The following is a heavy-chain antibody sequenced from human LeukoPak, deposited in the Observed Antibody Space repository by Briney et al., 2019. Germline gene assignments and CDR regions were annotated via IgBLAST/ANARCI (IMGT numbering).Heavy chain of an antibody. V-gene: IGHV3-23*01. CDR2: ITGSGGIT. J-gene: IGHJ4*02. D-gene: IGHD3-9*01. Sequence: GGSLRLSCVASGVTFSNYAMSWVRQAPGKGLEWVSAITGSGGITYYADSVKGGFTISIDNSKNTLYLQMTSLRAEDTAVYYCAKWGDYDVLTGYYDPDYWGQGTLVTVSS. CDR1: GVTFSNYA. CDR3: AKWGDYDVLTGYYDPDY.